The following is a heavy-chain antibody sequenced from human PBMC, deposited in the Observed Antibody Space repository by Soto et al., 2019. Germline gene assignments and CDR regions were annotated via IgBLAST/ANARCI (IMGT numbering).Heavy chain of an antibody. J-gene: IGHJ5*02. CDR3: TRDASRDSSARGWFDP. D-gene: IGHD6-13*01. CDR1: GFTFRSFT. V-gene: IGHV3-21*01. Sequence: GGSLRLSCAASGFTFRSFTMNWVRQAPGKGLEWVSTNSSNSAYIYYTDALRGRFTISRDNAKNSLQLQMNSLRAEDTAVYYCTRDASRDSSARGWFDPWGPGTLVTVSS. CDR2: NSSNSAYI.